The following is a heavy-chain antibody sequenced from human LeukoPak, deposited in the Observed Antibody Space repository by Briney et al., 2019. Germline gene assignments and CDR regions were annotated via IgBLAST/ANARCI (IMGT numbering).Heavy chain of an antibody. CDR2: INPNNGGT. J-gene: IGHJ4*02. CDR1: GYTFTGYY. D-gene: IGHD1-26*01. V-gene: IGHV1-2*06. Sequence: GASVKVSCKASGYTFTGYYMHWVRQAPGQGLEWMGRINPNNGGTNYAQKFQGRVTMTRDTSISTAYMELSGLRSDDTAVYYCARDRGGSYSDYWGQGTLVTVSS. CDR3: ARDRGGSYSDY.